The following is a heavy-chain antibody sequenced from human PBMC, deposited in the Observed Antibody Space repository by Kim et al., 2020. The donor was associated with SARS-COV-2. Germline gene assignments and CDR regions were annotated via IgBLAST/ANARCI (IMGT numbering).Heavy chain of an antibody. J-gene: IGHJ4*02. D-gene: IGHD5-12*01. CDR1: GGTFSSYA. CDR3: ARVPGGDGYKPPLKARYDYFDY. Sequence: SVKVSCKASGGTFSSYAISWVRQAPGQGLEWMGGIIPIFGTANYAQKFQGRVTITADESTSTAYMELSSLRSEDTAVYYCARVPGGDGYKPPLKARYDYFDYWGQGTLVTVSS. CDR2: IIPIFGTA. V-gene: IGHV1-69*13.